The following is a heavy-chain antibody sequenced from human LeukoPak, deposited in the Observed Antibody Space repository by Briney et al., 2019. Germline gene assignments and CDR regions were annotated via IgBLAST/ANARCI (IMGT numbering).Heavy chain of an antibody. V-gene: IGHV4-34*01. CDR3: ARGRAYFD. D-gene: IGHD3-9*01. CDR1: GGSFSGYY. Sequence: SETLSLTCAVYGGSFSGYYWNWIRQPPGKGLEWIGEINHSGSTNYNPSLKSRVPVSLDTSKNQFSLKLSSVTAADTAVYYCARGRAYFDWGQGALVTVSS. J-gene: IGHJ4*02. CDR2: INHSGST.